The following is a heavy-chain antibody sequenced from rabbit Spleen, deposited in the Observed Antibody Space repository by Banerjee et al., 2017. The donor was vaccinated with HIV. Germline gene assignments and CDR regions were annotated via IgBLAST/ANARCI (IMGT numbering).Heavy chain of an antibody. D-gene: IGHD8-1*01. CDR3: ARDTGSSFSSYGMDL. J-gene: IGHJ6*01. CDR1: GVSFSGNSY. CDR2: IDTGSSGFT. Sequence: QLLEESGGDLVKPGASLTLTCITSGVSFSGNSYMCWVRQAPGKGLEWIICIDTGSSGFTYFASWAKGRFTISKTSSTTVTLQMTSLTAADTATYFCARDTGSSFSSYGMDLWGPGTLVTVS. V-gene: IGHV1S40*01.